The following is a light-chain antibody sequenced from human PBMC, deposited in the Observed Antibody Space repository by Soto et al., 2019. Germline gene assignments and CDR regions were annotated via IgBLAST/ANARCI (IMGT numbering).Light chain of an antibody. CDR2: GAS. Sequence: EIVMTQSPATLSVSPGERATLSCRASQSVSSNLARYQQKPGQAPRLLIYGASTRATGIPARFSESGSGTEFTLTISSLQSEDFAVYYCQHYNNWPPWTFGQGTRVEIK. V-gene: IGKV3-15*01. CDR3: QHYNNWPPWT. CDR1: QSVSSN. J-gene: IGKJ1*01.